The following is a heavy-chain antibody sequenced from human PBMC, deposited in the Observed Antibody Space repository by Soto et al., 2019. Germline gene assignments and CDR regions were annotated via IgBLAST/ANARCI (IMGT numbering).Heavy chain of an antibody. J-gene: IGHJ5*02. D-gene: IGHD1-7*01. CDR3: ALSRYNWNFVFDP. CDR2: IDPSDSYT. CDR1: GYSFTSYW. Sequence: PGESLKISCKGSGYSFTSYWISWVRQMPGKGLEWMGRIDPSDSYTNYSPSFQGHVTISADKSISTAYLQWSSLKASDTAMYYCALSRYNWNFVFDPWGQGTLVTVSS. V-gene: IGHV5-10-1*01.